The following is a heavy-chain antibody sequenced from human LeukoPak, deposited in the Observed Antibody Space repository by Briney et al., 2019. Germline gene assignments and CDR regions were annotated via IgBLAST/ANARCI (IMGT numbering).Heavy chain of an antibody. D-gene: IGHD1-14*01. V-gene: IGHV4-59*01. J-gene: IGHJ5*02. CDR3: ARSDESKPWDP. Sequence: PSETLSLTCTVSGASISDYYWSWLRRPPGKGLEWIGYIYYSGSTNYNPSLKSRATISEDTSKNQFSLKLSSVTAADTAVYYCARSDESKPWDPWGQGTLVTVSS. CDR1: GASISDYY. CDR2: IYYSGST.